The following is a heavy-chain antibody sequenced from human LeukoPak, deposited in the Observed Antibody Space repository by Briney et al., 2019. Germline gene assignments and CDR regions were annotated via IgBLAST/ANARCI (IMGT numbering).Heavy chain of an antibody. Sequence: GRSLRLSCAASEFTFSNYGMHWVRQAPGKGLEWVAVISYDGSNKYYADSVKGRFTISRDNSKNTLYLQMNSLRAEDTAVYYCVARGGWARFDYWGQGTLVTVSS. CDR2: ISYDGSNK. CDR3: VARGGWARFDY. CDR1: EFTFSNYG. J-gene: IGHJ4*02. D-gene: IGHD6-19*01. V-gene: IGHV3-30*03.